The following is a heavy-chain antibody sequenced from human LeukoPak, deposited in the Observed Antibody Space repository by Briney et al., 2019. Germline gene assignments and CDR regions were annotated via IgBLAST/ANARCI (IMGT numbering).Heavy chain of an antibody. CDR1: GYTFTGYY. D-gene: IGHD2-15*01. Sequence: ASVKVSCKASGYTFTGYYMHWVRQAPGQGLEWMGWINPNSGGTNYAQKFQGRVTMTRDTSISTAYMELSRLRSDDTAVYYCARGYCSGGSCYFIFYYWGQGTLVTVSS. V-gene: IGHV1-2*02. CDR2: INPNSGGT. J-gene: IGHJ4*02. CDR3: ARGYCSGGSCYFIFYY.